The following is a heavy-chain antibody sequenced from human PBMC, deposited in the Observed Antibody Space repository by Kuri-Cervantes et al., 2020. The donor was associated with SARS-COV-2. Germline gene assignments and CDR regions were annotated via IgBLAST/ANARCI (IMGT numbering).Heavy chain of an antibody. Sequence: GESLKISCAASGFTLTGYGMNWVRQAPGKGLEWVSSIGASSSYIYYADSVKGRFTISRDNTKNSLYLQMNSLRAVDTAVYYCARGVYFYGSGTYYGGWFDPWGQGTLVTVSS. V-gene: IGHV3-21*01. CDR2: IGASSSYI. CDR3: ARGVYFYGSGTYYGGWFDP. J-gene: IGHJ5*02. D-gene: IGHD3-10*01. CDR1: GFTLTGYG.